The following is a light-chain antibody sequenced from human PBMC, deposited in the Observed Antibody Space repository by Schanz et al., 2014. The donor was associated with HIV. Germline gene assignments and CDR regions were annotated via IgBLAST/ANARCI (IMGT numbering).Light chain of an antibody. CDR1: QSVSSNY. V-gene: IGKV3-20*01. CDR2: DAS. Sequence: EIVLTQSPGSLSLSPGERATLSCRASQSVSSNYLAWYQQRPGQSPRLLIYDASNRAAGIPDRFSGSGSGTDFTLTISRLDPEDFAVYYCQQYGSSPPYTFGQGTKLEIK. J-gene: IGKJ2*01. CDR3: QQYGSSPPYT.